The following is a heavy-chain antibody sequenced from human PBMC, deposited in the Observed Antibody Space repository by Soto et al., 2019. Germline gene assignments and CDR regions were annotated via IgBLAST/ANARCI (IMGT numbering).Heavy chain of an antibody. J-gene: IGHJ5*02. CDR3: ARDRELKYIITMVRGVLDP. CDR1: GFTFSSYA. CDR2: ISYDGSNK. V-gene: IGHV3-30-3*01. D-gene: IGHD3-10*01. Sequence: GGSLRLSCAASGFTFSSYAMHWVRQAPGKGLEWVAVISYDGSNKYYADSVKGRFTISRDNSKNTLYLQMNSLRAEDTAVYYCARDRELKYIITMVRGVLDPWGQGTLVTVSS.